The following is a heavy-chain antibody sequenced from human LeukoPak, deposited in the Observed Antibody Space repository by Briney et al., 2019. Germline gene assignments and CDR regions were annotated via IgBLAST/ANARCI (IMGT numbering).Heavy chain of an antibody. CDR1: GFTVSTNY. Sequence: GGSLRLSCAASGFTVSTNYMSWVRQAPGKGLEWVSVIYTGGSTYYADSVKGRFIISRDNSKNTLYLQMNSLRPEDTAVYYCARDRPLITGTTYYYYMDVWGKGTTVTVSS. J-gene: IGHJ6*03. D-gene: IGHD1-7*01. CDR2: IYTGGST. V-gene: IGHV3-66*02. CDR3: ARDRPLITGTTYYYYMDV.